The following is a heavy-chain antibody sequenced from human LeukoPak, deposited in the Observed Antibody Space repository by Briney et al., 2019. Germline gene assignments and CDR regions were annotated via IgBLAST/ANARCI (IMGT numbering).Heavy chain of an antibody. Sequence: PGGSLRLPCAASGFTFSSYAMHWVRQAPGKGLEWVAVISYDGSNKYYADSVKGRFTISRDNSKNTLYLQMNSLRAEDTAVYYCARDGNSGSYGDYYYMDVWGKGTTVTVSS. CDR2: ISYDGSNK. V-gene: IGHV3-30-3*01. J-gene: IGHJ6*03. CDR3: ARDGNSGSYGDYYYMDV. CDR1: GFTFSSYA. D-gene: IGHD1-26*01.